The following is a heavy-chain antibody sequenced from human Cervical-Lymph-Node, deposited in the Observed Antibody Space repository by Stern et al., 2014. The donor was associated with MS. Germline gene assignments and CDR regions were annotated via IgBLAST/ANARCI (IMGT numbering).Heavy chain of an antibody. V-gene: IGHV5-51*01. CDR3: ARRGMDV. J-gene: IGHJ6*02. CDR1: GYSFNIYC. CDR2: IYTDDSDT. Sequence: VQLVESGAEVKKPGESLTISCKGFGYSFNIYCIAWVRQRPGKGLEWMGVIYTDDSDTGYSPSFQAQVTFSVDKSISTAYLQWSSLKPSDTATYFCARRGMDVWGQGTSVTVSS.